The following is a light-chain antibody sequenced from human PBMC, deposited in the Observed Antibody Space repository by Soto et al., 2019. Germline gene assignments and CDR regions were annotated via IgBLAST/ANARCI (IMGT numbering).Light chain of an antibody. V-gene: IGKV3D-15*01. J-gene: IGKJ4*01. CDR3: QQYNNWPPLT. CDR1: QSVSSN. Sequence: EIVMTQSPATLSLSPGERVTLSCRASQSVSSNFAWYQQKPGQAPRRLIYGASTRATGIPARFSGSGSGTDFTLTISSLQSEDFAVYYCQQYNNWPPLTFGGGTKVEIK. CDR2: GAS.